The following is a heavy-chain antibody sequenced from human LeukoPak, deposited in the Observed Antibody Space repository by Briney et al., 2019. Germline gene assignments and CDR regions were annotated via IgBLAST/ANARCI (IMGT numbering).Heavy chain of an antibody. CDR1: GGSISSYY. V-gene: IGHV4-4*07. CDR2: IYSSAIT. Sequence: SETLSLTCTVSGGSISSYYWTWMRQPAGKGLEWIGRIYSSAITDYNPSLKSRVTMSVDTSKNQLSLKLNSVAAADTAVYYCARGPGSATAEAFDIWGQGTLVTVSS. J-gene: IGHJ3*02. CDR3: ARGPGSATAEAFDI.